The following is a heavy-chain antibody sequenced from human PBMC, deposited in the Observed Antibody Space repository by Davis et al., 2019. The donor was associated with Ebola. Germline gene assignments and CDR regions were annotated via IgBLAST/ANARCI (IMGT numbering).Heavy chain of an antibody. CDR2: IIPILGIA. V-gene: IGHV1-69*04. D-gene: IGHD3-3*01. Sequence: SVKVSCKASGGTFSSYAISWVRQAPGQGLEWMGRIIPILGIANYAQKFQGRVTITADKSTSTAYMELSSLRSEDTAVYYCATLTIDYYGMDVWGQGTTVTVSS. CDR3: ATLTIDYYGMDV. J-gene: IGHJ6*02. CDR1: GGTFSSYA.